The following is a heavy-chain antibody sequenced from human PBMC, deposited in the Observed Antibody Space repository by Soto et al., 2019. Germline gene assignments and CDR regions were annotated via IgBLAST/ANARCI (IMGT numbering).Heavy chain of an antibody. J-gene: IGHJ4*02. Sequence: QVQLVESGGGVVQPGRSLRLSCAASGFTFSSYGMHWVRQAPGKGLEWVAVIWYDGSNKYYADSVKGRFTISRDNSKNTLYLQMNSLRAEDTAVYYCARDLKWELPGPFDCWGQGTLVTVSS. CDR2: IWYDGSNK. CDR3: ARDLKWELPGPFDC. D-gene: IGHD1-26*01. CDR1: GFTFSSYG. V-gene: IGHV3-33*01.